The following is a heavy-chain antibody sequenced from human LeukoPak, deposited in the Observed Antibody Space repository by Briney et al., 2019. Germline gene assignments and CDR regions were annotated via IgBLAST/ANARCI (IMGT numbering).Heavy chain of an antibody. J-gene: IGHJ5*02. Sequence: GGPLRLSCAASGFTVSSTYMSWVRQAPGKGLEWVSVIYSGGSTYYADSVKGRFTISRDNSKHTLYLQMNSLRAEDTAVYYCARGGAYCSSTTCRYNWCVPGRDGTLVTVSS. V-gene: IGHV3-53*01. D-gene: IGHD2-2*01. CDR3: ARGGAYCSSTTCRYNWCVP. CDR1: GFTVSSTY. CDR2: IYSGGST.